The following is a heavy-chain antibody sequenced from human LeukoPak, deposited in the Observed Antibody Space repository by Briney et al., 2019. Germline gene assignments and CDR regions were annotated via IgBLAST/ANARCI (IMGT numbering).Heavy chain of an antibody. CDR2: ISHVGGSK. D-gene: IGHD2-2*01. Sequence: GRSLRLSCAASVFTFSDYPIHWVRQAPGKGLECVSVISHVGGSKHYADSVKGRFTISRYNSKNTLSLQINRLTPENTALYYCARDLSTRPADYCFDSWGQGTLATVSS. V-gene: IGHV3-30-3*01. CDR3: ARDLSTRPADYCFDS. CDR1: VFTFSDYP. J-gene: IGHJ4*02.